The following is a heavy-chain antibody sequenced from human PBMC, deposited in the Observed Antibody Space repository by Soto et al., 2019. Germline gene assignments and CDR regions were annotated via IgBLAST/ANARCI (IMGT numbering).Heavy chain of an antibody. CDR3: ARGAGERQLDNYFDY. D-gene: IGHD6-13*01. V-gene: IGHV3-30-3*01. CDR1: GFTFSSYA. CDR2: ISYDGSNK. Sequence: QVQLVESGGGVVQPGRSLRLSCAASGFTFSSYAMHWVRQAPGKGLEWVAVISYDGSNKYYADSVKGRFTISRDNSKNTVYLQRNSLRAEDTAVYYCARGAGERQLDNYFDYWGQGTLVTVSS. J-gene: IGHJ4*02.